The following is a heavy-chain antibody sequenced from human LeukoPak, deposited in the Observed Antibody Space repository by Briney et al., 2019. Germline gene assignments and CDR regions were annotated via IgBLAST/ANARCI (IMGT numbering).Heavy chain of an antibody. J-gene: IGHJ6*02. D-gene: IGHD3-3*01. CDR2: IYYSGSN. CDR1: GGSMSPYH. CDR3: ARGSSHYAFWHGPPIDGMDV. Sequence: SETLSLTCTVSGGSMSPYHWGWIRQPPGQGLEGTGDIYYSGSNYHNPSLKSRVTISLDTSKNEFSLKLTSVTAADTAVCYCARGSSHYAFWHGPPIDGMDVWGQGTTVTVSS. V-gene: IGHV4-59*12.